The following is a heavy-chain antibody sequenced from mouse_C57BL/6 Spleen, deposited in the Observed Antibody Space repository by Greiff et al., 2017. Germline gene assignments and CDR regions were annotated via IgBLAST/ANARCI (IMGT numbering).Heavy chain of an antibody. CDR1: GYTFTSYW. V-gene: IGHV1-55*01. D-gene: IGHD1-1*01. Sequence: QVQLQQPGAALVKPGASVKMSCKASGYTFTSYWITWVKQRPGQGLEWIGGIYPGSGSTNDNEKFKSKATLTVATSSSTAYMQLSSLTSADSAVYYCARWGGSSPFDYWGQGTTLTVSS. CDR3: ARWGGSSPFDY. J-gene: IGHJ2*01. CDR2: IYPGSGST.